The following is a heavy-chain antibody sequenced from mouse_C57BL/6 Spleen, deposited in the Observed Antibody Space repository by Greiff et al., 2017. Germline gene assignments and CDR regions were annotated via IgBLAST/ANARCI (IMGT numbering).Heavy chain of an antibody. CDR2: IRSKSNNYAT. D-gene: IGHD2-3*01. Sequence: EVMLVESGGGLVQPKGSLKLSCAASGFSFNTYAMNWVRQAPGKGLEWVARIRSKSNNYATYYADSVKDRFTISRDDSESMLYLQMNNLKTEDTAMYYCVRDYDGYYDYAMDYWGQGTSVTVSS. J-gene: IGHJ4*01. CDR3: VRDYDGYYDYAMDY. CDR1: GFSFNTYA. V-gene: IGHV10-1*01.